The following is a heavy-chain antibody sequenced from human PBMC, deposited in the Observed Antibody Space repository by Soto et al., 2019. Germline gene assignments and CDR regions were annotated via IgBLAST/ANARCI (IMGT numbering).Heavy chain of an antibody. J-gene: IGHJ6*02. Sequence: GGSLRLSCAASGFTFSSYAMHWVRQAPGKGLEWVAVISYDGSNKYYADSVKGRFTISRDNSKNTLYLQMNSLRAEDTAVYYCARSFLSSWYGGEMDVWGQGTTVTVSS. CDR2: ISYDGSNK. CDR1: GFTFSSYA. D-gene: IGHD6-13*01. CDR3: ARSFLSSWYGGEMDV. V-gene: IGHV3-30*04.